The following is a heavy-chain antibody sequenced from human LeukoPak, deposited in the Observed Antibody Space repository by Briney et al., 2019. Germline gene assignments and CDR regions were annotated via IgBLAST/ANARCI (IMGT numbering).Heavy chain of an antibody. CDR2: IIPIFGTA. CDR3: ARAPQQWLVRKNAFDI. J-gene: IGHJ3*02. D-gene: IGHD6-19*01. Sequence: SVTVSCKASGGTFSSYAISWVRQAPGQGLEWMGGIIPIFGTANYAQKFQGRVTITADKSTSTAYMELSSLRSEDTAVYYCARAPQQWLVRKNAFDIWGQGTMVTVSS. CDR1: GGTFSSYA. V-gene: IGHV1-69*06.